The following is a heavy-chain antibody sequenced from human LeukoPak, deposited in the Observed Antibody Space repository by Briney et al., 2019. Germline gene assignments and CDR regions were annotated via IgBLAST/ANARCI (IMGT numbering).Heavy chain of an antibody. D-gene: IGHD5-24*01. V-gene: IGHV3-30-3*01. CDR2: ISYDGSNK. CDR3: ARDRERWLQTFDY. J-gene: IGHJ4*02. CDR1: GFTFSSYA. Sequence: AGRSLRLSCAASGFTFSSYAMHWVRQAPGTGLEWVAVISYDGSNKYYADSVKGRFTISRDNSKNTLYLQMNSLRAEDTAVYYCARDRERWLQTFDYWGQGTLVTVSS.